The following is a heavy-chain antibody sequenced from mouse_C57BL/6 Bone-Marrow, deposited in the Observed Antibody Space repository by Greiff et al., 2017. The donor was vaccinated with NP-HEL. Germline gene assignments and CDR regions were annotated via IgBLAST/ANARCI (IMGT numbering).Heavy chain of an antibody. J-gene: IGHJ2*01. Sequence: EVQLQQSGTVLARPGASVKMSCKTSGYTFTSYWMHWVKQRPGQGLEWIGAIYPGNSDTSYNQKFKGKAKLTAVTSASTAYMELSSLTNDDSAVYYCTRSSDYYGSSYGEYWGQGTTLTVSS. CDR2: IYPGNSDT. V-gene: IGHV1-5*01. CDR3: TRSSDYYGSSYGEY. CDR1: GYTFTSYW. D-gene: IGHD1-1*01.